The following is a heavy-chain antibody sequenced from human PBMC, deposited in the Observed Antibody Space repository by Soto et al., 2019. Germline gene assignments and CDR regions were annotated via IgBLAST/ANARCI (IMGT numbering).Heavy chain of an antibody. D-gene: IGHD5-18*01. CDR2: INHSGST. CDR1: GGSFSGYY. V-gene: IGHV4-34*01. J-gene: IGHJ6*02. CDR3: ARVYSYGRFCMDV. Sequence: SETLFLTCAVYGGSFSGYYWSWIRQPPGKGLEWIGEINHSGSTNYNPSLKSRVTISVDTSKNQFSLKLSSVTAADTAVYYCARVYSYGRFCMDVWCQGTTVTVSS.